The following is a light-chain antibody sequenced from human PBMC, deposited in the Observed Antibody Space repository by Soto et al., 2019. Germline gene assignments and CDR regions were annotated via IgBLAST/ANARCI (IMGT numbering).Light chain of an antibody. J-gene: IGKJ2*01. CDR1: QSVSSY. Sequence: EIVLTQSPATLSLSPGERATLSCRASQSVSSYLARYQQKPGQAPRLLIYDASNSATGIPARFSGSGSGTYFTLNISSLESEDFAVYYWQQRSNWPTFGQGTKLEIK. CDR2: DAS. V-gene: IGKV3-11*01. CDR3: QQRSNWPT.